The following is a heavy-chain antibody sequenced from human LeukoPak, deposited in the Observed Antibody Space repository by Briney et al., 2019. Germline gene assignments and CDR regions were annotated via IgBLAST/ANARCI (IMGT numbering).Heavy chain of an antibody. CDR2: IIPIFGTA. CDR3: ARGANQYSSSWRWKSSHQYEGNFYYYYMDV. CDR1: GGTFSSYA. J-gene: IGHJ6*03. V-gene: IGHV1-69*05. D-gene: IGHD6-13*01. Sequence: SVKVSCKASGGTFSSYAISWVRQAPGQGLEWMGGIIPIFGTANYAQKFQGRVTITTDESTSTAYVELSSLRSEDTAVYYCARGANQYSSSWRWKSSHQYEGNFYYYYMDVWGKGTTVTVSS.